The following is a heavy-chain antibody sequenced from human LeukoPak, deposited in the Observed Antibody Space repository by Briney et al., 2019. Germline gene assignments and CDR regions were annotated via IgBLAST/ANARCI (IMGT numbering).Heavy chain of an antibody. Sequence: PSETLSLTCTVSGGSISSYYWSWIRQPPGKGLEWIGYIYYSGSTNYNPSLKSRVTISVDTSKNQFSLKLSSVTAADTAVYYCARGGDAYSYFDYWGQGTLVTVSS. J-gene: IGHJ4*02. D-gene: IGHD5-24*01. CDR1: GGSISSYY. CDR2: IYYSGST. CDR3: ARGGDAYSYFDY. V-gene: IGHV4-59*01.